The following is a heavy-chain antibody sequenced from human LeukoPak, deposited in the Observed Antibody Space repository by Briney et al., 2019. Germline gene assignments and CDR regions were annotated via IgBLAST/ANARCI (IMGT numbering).Heavy chain of an antibody. V-gene: IGHV5-10-1*01. J-gene: IGHJ6*02. CDR2: IDPSDSYT. Sequence: GESLKISCKDSGYSFTSYWISWVRQMPGKGLEGMGRIDPSDSYTNYSPSFQGHVTISANKSISTAYLQWSSLKASDTAMYYCARQVAVAGTYYYYYGMDVWGQGTTVTVSS. CDR3: ARQVAVAGTYYYYYGMDV. D-gene: IGHD6-19*01. CDR1: GYSFTSYW.